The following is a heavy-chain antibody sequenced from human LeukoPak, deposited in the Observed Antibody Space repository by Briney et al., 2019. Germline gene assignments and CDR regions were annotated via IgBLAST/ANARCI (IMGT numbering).Heavy chain of an antibody. CDR3: AKVPGSSITWFDY. Sequence: GGSLRLSCAASGFTFSSYGMHWVRQAPGKGLEWVAFIRYDGSNKYYADSVKGRFTISRGNSKNTLYLQMNSLRAEDTAVYYCAKVPGSSITWFDYWGQGTLVTVSS. J-gene: IGHJ4*02. CDR1: GFTFSSYG. D-gene: IGHD1-14*01. V-gene: IGHV3-30*02. CDR2: IRYDGSNK.